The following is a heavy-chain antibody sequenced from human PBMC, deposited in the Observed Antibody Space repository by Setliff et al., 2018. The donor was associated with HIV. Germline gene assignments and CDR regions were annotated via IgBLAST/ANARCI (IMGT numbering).Heavy chain of an antibody. V-gene: IGHV3-11*04. D-gene: IGHD2-15*01. Sequence: NPGGSLRLSCAASGFTFSNAWMSWVRQAPGKGLEWVSYISSSGNTIYYADSVKGRFTISRDNAKNSLYLQMTSLRADDTAVYYCAREREDQDFDYSYGMDVWGQGTTVTVSS. CDR3: AREREDQDFDYSYGMDV. J-gene: IGHJ6*02. CDR1: GFTFSNAW. CDR2: ISSSGNTI.